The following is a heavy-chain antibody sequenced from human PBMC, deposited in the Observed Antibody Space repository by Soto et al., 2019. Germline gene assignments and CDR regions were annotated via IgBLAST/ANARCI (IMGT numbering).Heavy chain of an antibody. V-gene: IGHV3-23*01. CDR3: AKQYYYHYFMDV. Sequence: PGGSLRLSCVASGITFSSYGVSWVRQAPGKGLEWVSSISGSGGTTFYADSVRGRFTISRDNSKNTLYLQMNSLRAEDTAVYYCAKQYYYHYFMDVWGKGTTVTVSS. J-gene: IGHJ6*03. CDR1: GITFSSYG. CDR2: ISGSGGTT.